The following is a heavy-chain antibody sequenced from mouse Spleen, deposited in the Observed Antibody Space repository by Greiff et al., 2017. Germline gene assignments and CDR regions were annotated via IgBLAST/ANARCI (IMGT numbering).Heavy chain of an antibody. CDR1: GYTFTSYW. Sequence: QVQLKQSGAELVKPGASVKMSCKASGYTFTSYWITWVKQRPGQGLEWIGDIYPGSGSTNYNEKFKSKATLTVDTSSSTAYMQLSSLTSEDSAVYYCAHSWFAYWGQGTLVTVSA. CDR2: IYPGSGST. CDR3: AHSWFAY. V-gene: IGHV1-55*01. J-gene: IGHJ3*01.